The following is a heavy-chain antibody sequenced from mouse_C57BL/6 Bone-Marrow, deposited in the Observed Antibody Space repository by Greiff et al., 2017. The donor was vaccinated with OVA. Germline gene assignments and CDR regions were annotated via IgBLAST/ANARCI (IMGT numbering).Heavy chain of an antibody. CDR3: ARDRGITTVYAMDY. Sequence: EVNVVESGGGLVKPGGSLKLSCAASGFTFSSYAMSWVRQTPEKRLEWVATISDGGSYTYYPDNVKGRFTISRDNAKNNLYLQMSHLKSEDTAMYYCARDRGITTVYAMDYWGQGTSVTVSS. D-gene: IGHD2-4*01. CDR1: GFTFSSYA. CDR2: ISDGGSYT. V-gene: IGHV5-4*01. J-gene: IGHJ4*01.